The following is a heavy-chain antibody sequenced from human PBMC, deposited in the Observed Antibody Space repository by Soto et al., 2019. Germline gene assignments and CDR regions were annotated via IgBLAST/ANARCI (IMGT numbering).Heavy chain of an antibody. D-gene: IGHD2-2*01. Sequence: EVQLLESGGGLVQPGGSLRLSCAASGFTFSSYAMSWVRQAPGKGLEWVSAISGSGGSTYYADSVKGRFTISRDNSKNTLYLQMNSLRAEDTAVYYCGKDRAVVPAVHDYWGQGTLVTVSS. CDR1: GFTFSSYA. J-gene: IGHJ4*02. V-gene: IGHV3-23*01. CDR2: ISGSGGST. CDR3: GKDRAVVPAVHDY.